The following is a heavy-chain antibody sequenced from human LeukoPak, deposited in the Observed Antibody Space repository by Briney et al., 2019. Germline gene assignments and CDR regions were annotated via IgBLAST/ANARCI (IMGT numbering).Heavy chain of an antibody. V-gene: IGHV5-51*01. D-gene: IGHD2-2*01. CDR2: IFPLDSHT. Sequence: GESLKISCKVSGYRFTNYWIGWVRQMPGKGLEWMGIIFPLDSHTWYSPSFQGQVTISADKSLSTAYLQLSSLSATDTAVYYCARHEGHCTSTNCHTWPDFWGQGTLVTVSS. CDR3: ARHEGHCTSTNCHTWPDF. CDR1: GYRFTNYW. J-gene: IGHJ4*02.